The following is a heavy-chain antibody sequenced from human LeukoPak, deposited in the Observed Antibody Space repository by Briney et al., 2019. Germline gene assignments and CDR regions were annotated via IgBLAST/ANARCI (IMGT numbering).Heavy chain of an antibody. CDR1: GFTFDDYA. D-gene: IGHD1-26*01. CDR3: ARVWELSFDY. V-gene: IGHV3-53*01. CDR2: SYSGGSR. J-gene: IGHJ4*02. Sequence: PGGSLRLSCAASGFTFDDYAMHWVHQAPGKGLEWVAVSYSGGSRSYAESVKGRFTISRDNSQNTLYLQMNSLRAEDTAVYYCARVWELSFDYWGQGTLVTVSS.